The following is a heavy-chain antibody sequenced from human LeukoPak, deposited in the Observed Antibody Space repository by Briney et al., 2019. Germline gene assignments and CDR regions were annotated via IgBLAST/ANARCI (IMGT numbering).Heavy chain of an antibody. V-gene: IGHV4-4*02. Sequence: SETLSLTCAVSGGSISSSNWWSWVRQPPGKGLEWIGEIYHSGSTNYNPSLKSRVTTSVDKSKNQFSLKLSSVTAADTAVCYCARDSSIAAAGTKSAFDYWGQGTLVTVSS. CDR1: GGSISSSNW. CDR3: ARDSSIAAAGTKSAFDY. D-gene: IGHD6-13*01. J-gene: IGHJ4*02. CDR2: IYHSGST.